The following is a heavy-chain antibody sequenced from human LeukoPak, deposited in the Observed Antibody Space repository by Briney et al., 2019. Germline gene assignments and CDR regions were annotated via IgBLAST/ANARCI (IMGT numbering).Heavy chain of an antibody. CDR1: GDSISNINYY. V-gene: IGHV4-39*07. CDR3: ASAVGANINWFDP. D-gene: IGHD1-26*01. CDR2: IYHSGST. Sequence: SETLSLTCTVSGDSISNINYYWGWIRQPPGKGLEWIGYIYHSGSTYYNPSLKSRVTISVDRSKNQFSLKLSSVTAADTAVYYCASAVGANINWFDPWGQGTLVTVSS. J-gene: IGHJ5*02.